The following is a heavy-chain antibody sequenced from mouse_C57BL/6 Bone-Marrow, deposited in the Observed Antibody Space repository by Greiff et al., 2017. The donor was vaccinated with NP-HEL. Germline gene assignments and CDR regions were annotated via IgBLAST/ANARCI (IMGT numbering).Heavy chain of an antibody. D-gene: IGHD4-1*01. CDR2: IDPSDSET. Sequence: VQLQQPGAELVRPGSSVKLSCKASGYTFTSYWMHWVKQRPIQGLEWIGNIDPSDSETHYNQKFKDKATLTVDKSSSTAYMQLSSLTSEDSAVYYCAREDDNWSFDYWGQGTTLTVSS. CDR1: GYTFTSYW. CDR3: AREDDNWSFDY. V-gene: IGHV1-52*01. J-gene: IGHJ2*01.